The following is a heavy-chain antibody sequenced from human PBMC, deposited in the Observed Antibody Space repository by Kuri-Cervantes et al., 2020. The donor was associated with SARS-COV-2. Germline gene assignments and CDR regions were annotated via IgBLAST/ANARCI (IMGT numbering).Heavy chain of an antibody. J-gene: IGHJ4*02. D-gene: IGHD2-2*01. V-gene: IGHV4-4*02. CDR1: GGSISSSNW. CDR3: ARRVLGYCSSTSCPDDY. Sequence: GSLRLSCAVSGGSISSSNWWSWVRQPPGKGLEWIGEIYHSGSTNYNPSLKSRVTISVDKSKNQFSLKLSSVTAADTAVYYCARRVLGYCSSTSCPDDYWGQGTLVTVSS. CDR2: IYHSGST.